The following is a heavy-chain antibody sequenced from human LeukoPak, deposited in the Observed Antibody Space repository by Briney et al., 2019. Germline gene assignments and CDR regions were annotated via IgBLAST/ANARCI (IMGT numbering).Heavy chain of an antibody. CDR3: VRGFRSDTGGRKFDC. V-gene: IGHV1-8*01. CDR1: GYTFTTYD. J-gene: IGHJ4*02. CDR2: MNPHSGNT. Sequence: ASVKVSCKASGYTFTTYDINWVRQATGQGLEWMGWMNPHSGNTGFAQNFQGRVAMTRNTSIDTAYMELSSLRVEDTAVYYCVRGFRSDTGGRKFDCWGQGTLVTVSS. D-gene: IGHD2-8*02.